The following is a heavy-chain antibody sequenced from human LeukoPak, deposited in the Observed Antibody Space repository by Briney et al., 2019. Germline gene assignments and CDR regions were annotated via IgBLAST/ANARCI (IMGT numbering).Heavy chain of an antibody. J-gene: IGHJ3*02. V-gene: IGHV3-23*01. CDR2: ISGRGGRT. Sequence: QPGGSLRLSCAASGFPFSRYAMRWVRQAPGKGVEGVSAISGRGGRTYYADSVKGRFTISRDNSKNTLYLQMNSLSAEDTAVYYCAKVPGVIEALDAFDIWGQGTMVTVSS. CDR1: GFPFSRYA. D-gene: IGHD3-10*01. CDR3: AKVPGVIEALDAFDI.